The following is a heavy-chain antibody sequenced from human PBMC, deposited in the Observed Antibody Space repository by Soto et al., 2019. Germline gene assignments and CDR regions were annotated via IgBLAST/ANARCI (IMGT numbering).Heavy chain of an antibody. CDR3: ARDRSPLELAY. Sequence: SVKVSCKASGGTFSSYAISWVRQAPGQGLEWXGXXXPXFXTXNXXXXFQGRVTITADESTSTAYMELSSLRSEDTAVYYCARDRSPLELAYWGQGTLVTVSS. V-gene: IGHV1-69*13. J-gene: IGHJ4*02. CDR1: GGTFSSYA. CDR2: XXPXFXTX. D-gene: IGHD1-7*01.